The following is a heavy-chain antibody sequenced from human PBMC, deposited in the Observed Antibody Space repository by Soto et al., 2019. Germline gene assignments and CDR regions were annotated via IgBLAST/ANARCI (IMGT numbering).Heavy chain of an antibody. D-gene: IGHD5-12*01. CDR2: IYYSGST. CDR3: AREHRDGYKHYFDY. Sequence: QVQLQESGPGLVKPSETLSLMCTVSGGSISSYYWSWIRQPPGKGLEWIGYIYYSGSTNYNPSLKSRVPVSVDTSKNQFSLMLSAVTAAATAVYYCAREHRDGYKHYFDYWGQGTLVTVSS. J-gene: IGHJ4*02. V-gene: IGHV4-59*01. CDR1: GGSISSYY.